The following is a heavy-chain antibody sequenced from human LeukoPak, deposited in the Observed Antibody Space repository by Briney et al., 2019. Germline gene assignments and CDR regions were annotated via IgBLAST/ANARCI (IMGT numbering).Heavy chain of an antibody. CDR3: ARAERGYFDY. Sequence: PGGSLRLSCAASGFTFSSYSMNWVRQAPGKGLEWVSSISSSSYIYYADSVKGRFTISRDNAKNSLYLQMNSLRAEDTAVYYCARAERGYFDYWGQGTLVTVPS. CDR1: GFTFSSYS. D-gene: IGHD1-1*01. CDR2: ISSSSYI. V-gene: IGHV3-21*01. J-gene: IGHJ4*02.